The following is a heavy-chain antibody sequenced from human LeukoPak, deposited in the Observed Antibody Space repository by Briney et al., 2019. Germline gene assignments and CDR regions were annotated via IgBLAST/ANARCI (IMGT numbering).Heavy chain of an antibody. CDR3: ATSFDYGDYVLTFDY. CDR1: GYTFTGYY. V-gene: IGHV1-2*02. J-gene: IGHJ4*02. Sequence: ASVKVSCKASGYTFTGYYMHWVRQAPGRGLEWMGWINPNSGGTNYAQKFQGRVTMTRDTSISTAYMELSRLRSDDTAVYYCATSFDYGDYVLTFDYWGQGTLVTVSS. D-gene: IGHD4-17*01. CDR2: INPNSGGT.